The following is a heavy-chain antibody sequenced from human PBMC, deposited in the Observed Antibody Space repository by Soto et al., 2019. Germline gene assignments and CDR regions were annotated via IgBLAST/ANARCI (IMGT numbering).Heavy chain of an antibody. J-gene: IGHJ6*02. CDR3: AREGCSGGSCYGSYYYYGMDV. CDR1: GGSISSYY. Sequence: SETLSLTCTVSGGSISSYYWSWIRQPPGKGLEWIGYIYYSGSTNYNPSLKSRVTISVDTSKNQFSLKLSSVTAADTAVYYCAREGCSGGSCYGSYYYYGMDVWGQGTTVTVSS. CDR2: IYYSGST. D-gene: IGHD2-15*01. V-gene: IGHV4-59*01.